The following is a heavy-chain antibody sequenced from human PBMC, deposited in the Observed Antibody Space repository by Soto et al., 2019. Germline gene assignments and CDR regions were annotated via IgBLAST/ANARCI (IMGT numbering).Heavy chain of an antibody. CDR3: ARDPRITYYDFWSVSIPKYYFDY. Sequence: PGGSLRLSCAASGFTFSSYEMNRVRQAPGKGLEWVSYISSSGSTIYYADSVKGRFTISRDNAKNSLYLQMNSLRAEDTAVYYCARDPRITYYDFWSVSIPKYYFDYWGQGTLLTVSS. J-gene: IGHJ4*02. CDR2: ISSSGSTI. V-gene: IGHV3-48*03. D-gene: IGHD3-3*01. CDR1: GFTFSSYE.